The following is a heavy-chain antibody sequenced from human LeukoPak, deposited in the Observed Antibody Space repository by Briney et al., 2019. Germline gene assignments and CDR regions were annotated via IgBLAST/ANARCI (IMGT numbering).Heavy chain of an antibody. CDR3: HLILHYYDSSGYYLGDY. CDR1: GYTFTSYY. J-gene: IGHJ4*02. CDR2: INPSGGST. Sequence: GASVKVSCKASGYTFTSYYMHWVRQAPGQGLEWMGIINPSGGSTSYAQKFQGRVTMTRDTSTSTVYMELSSLRSEDTAVYYCHLILHYYDSSGYYLGDYWGQGTLVTVSS. D-gene: IGHD3-22*01. V-gene: IGHV1-46*01.